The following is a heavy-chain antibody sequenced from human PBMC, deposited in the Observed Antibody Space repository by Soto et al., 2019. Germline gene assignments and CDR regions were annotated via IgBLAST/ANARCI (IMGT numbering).Heavy chain of an antibody. CDR1: GGSISSYY. Sequence: SETLSLTCTVSGGSISSYYWSWIRQPPGKGLEWIGYIYYSGSTNYNPSLKSRVTISVDTSKNQFSLKLSSVTAADTAVYYCARVDHYYDSSGSYFDNWLAPWGQGTLVTVSS. J-gene: IGHJ5*02. CDR3: ARVDHYYDSSGSYFDNWLAP. V-gene: IGHV4-59*01. CDR2: IYYSGST. D-gene: IGHD3-22*01.